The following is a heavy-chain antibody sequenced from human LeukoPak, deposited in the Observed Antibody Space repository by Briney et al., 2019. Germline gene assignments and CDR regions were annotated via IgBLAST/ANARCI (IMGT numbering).Heavy chain of an antibody. CDR2: ISAYNGNT. D-gene: IGHD3-22*01. Sequence: GASVKVSCKASGYTFTSYGISWVRQAPGQGLERMGWISAYNGNTNYAQKLQGRVTMTTDTSTSTAYMELRSLRSDDTAVYYCARVGYYYDSSGYYSDYWGQGTLVTVSS. CDR1: GYTFTSYG. J-gene: IGHJ4*02. CDR3: ARVGYYYDSSGYYSDY. V-gene: IGHV1-18*01.